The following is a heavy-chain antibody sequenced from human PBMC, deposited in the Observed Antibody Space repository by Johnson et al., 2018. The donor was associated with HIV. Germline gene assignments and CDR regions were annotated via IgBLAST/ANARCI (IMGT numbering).Heavy chain of an antibody. J-gene: IGHJ3*02. D-gene: IGHD3-22*01. Sequence: VQLVESGGGLVQPGGSLRLSCVASGFTFSSYAMSWVRQAPGKGLEWVSAISGSGDTTFSADSVRGRFTISRVNSKNTLYLQMNSLRAEDTAVYYCAKGDNSGYYVAFDIWGQGTMVSVSS. CDR1: GFTFSSYA. CDR3: AKGDNSGYYVAFDI. V-gene: IGHV3-23*04. CDR2: ISGSGDTT.